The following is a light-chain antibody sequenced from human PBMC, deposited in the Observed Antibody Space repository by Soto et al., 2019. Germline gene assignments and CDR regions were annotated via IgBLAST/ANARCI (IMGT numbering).Light chain of an antibody. CDR1: HNDIGTYDY. CDR3: SSFTSNRIYV. Sequence: QCGLTRPASFSYSPGRSITISDTVNHNDIGTYDYVSWYQQDPGRSPRLLIHGVTTRPSGISDLFAASQSGITASLTISRLQPEDQADYYCSSFTSNRIYVLGTGTKVTV. V-gene: IGLV2-14*03. J-gene: IGLJ1*01. CDR2: GVT.